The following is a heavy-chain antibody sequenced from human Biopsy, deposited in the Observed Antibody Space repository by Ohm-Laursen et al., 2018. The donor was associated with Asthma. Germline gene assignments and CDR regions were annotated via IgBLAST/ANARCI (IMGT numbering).Heavy chain of an antibody. CDR1: GGTFNTYV. Sequence: SSVKVSCNSLGGTFNTYVIGWVRQAPGQGLEWMGGINSVFGTTTYPQKFQDRVTITADDSTSTVYMELSSLRSEDTAVYYCARKAGSCISRTCYSLNFWGQGTLVTVSS. D-gene: IGHD2-2*01. V-gene: IGHV1-69*01. CDR2: INSVFGTT. CDR3: ARKAGSCISRTCYSLNF. J-gene: IGHJ4*02.